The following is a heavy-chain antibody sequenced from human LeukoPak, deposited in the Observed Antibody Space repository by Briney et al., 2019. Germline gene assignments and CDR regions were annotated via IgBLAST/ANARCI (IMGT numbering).Heavy chain of an antibody. V-gene: IGHV4-34*01. D-gene: IGHD3-3*01. Sequence: SETLSLTCAVYGGSFSGYYWSWIRQPPGKGLEWIGEINHSGSTNYNPSLMSRVTISVDTSKNQFSLKLSSVTAADTAVYYCARVGYDFWWANGHQFDYWGQGTLVTVSS. CDR3: ARVGYDFWWANGHQFDY. CDR1: GGSFSGYY. J-gene: IGHJ4*02. CDR2: INHSGST.